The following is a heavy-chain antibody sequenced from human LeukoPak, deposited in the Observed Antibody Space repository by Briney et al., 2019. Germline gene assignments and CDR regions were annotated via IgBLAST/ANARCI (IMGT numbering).Heavy chain of an antibody. D-gene: IGHD2-8*01. CDR2: ISYDGSNK. CDR1: GFTFSSYG. J-gene: IGHJ5*02. CDR3: ASDRIVYFNLFDP. V-gene: IGHV3-30*03. Sequence: GRSLRLSCAASGFTFSSYGMHWVRQAPGKGLEWVAVISYDGSNKYYADSVKGRFTISRDNSKNTLYLQMNTLRAEDTAVYYCASDRIVYFNLFDPWGKGTLVTASS.